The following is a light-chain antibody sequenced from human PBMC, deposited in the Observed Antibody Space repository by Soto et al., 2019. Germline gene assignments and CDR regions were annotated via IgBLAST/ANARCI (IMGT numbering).Light chain of an antibody. CDR3: STYTGKTYI. CDR1: SIDVDAYKY. V-gene: IGLV2-14*01. CDR2: EVS. J-gene: IGLJ1*01. Sequence: QSVLTQPASVTGTPGQSITISCTTSSIDVDAYKYISWYRQHPGEAPKIIIYEVSNRPSGISNRFSGSKSGNTASLTISGLQTEDEAEYFCSTYTGKTYIFGSGTKVTVL.